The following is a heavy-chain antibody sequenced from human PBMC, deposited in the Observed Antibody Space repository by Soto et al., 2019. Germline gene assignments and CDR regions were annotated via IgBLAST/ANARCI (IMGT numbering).Heavy chain of an antibody. CDR2: IIPIFGTA. Sequence: SVKVSCKASGGTFSSYAISWVRQAPGQGLEWMGGIIPIFGTANYAQKFQGRVTITADESTSTAYMELSSLRSEDTAVYYCATPYYYYDSSGYFWPFDYWGQGTLVTVSS. CDR3: ATPYYYYDSSGYFWPFDY. CDR1: GGTFSSYA. V-gene: IGHV1-69*13. D-gene: IGHD3-22*01. J-gene: IGHJ4*02.